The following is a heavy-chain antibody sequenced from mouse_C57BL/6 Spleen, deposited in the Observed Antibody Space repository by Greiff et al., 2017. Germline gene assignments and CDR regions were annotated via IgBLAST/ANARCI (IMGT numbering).Heavy chain of an antibody. V-gene: IGHV1-81*01. CDR3: ARWGYDGYWYFDV. CDR1: GYTFTSYG. J-gene: IGHJ1*03. CDR2: IYPRSGNT. Sequence: VQLQQSGAELARPGASVKLSCKASGYTFTSYGISWVKQRTGQGLEWIGEIYPRSGNTYYNEKFKGKATLTADKSSSTAYMELRSLTSEDSAVYFCARWGYDGYWYFDVWGTGTTVTVSS. D-gene: IGHD2-3*01.